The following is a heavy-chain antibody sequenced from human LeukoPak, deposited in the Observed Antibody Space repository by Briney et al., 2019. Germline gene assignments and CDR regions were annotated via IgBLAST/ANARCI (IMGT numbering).Heavy chain of an antibody. CDR1: GFTFSSYG. Sequence: TGGSLRLSCAASGFTFSSYGMNWVRQAPGKGLEWVSSISSSSSYIYYADSVKGRFTISRDNAKNSLYLQMNSLRAEDTAVYYCALSSGYLFDYWGQGTLVTVSS. CDR2: ISSSSSYI. V-gene: IGHV3-21*01. J-gene: IGHJ4*02. CDR3: ALSSGYLFDY. D-gene: IGHD3-22*01.